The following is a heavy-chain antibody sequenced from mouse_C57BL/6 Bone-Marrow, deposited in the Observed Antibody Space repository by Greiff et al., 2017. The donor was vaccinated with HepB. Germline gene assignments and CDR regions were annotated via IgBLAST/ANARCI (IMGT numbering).Heavy chain of an antibody. CDR1: GYSITSGYY. V-gene: IGHV3-6*01. D-gene: IGHD2-4*01. CDR3: ARDYDYDWFAY. J-gene: IGHJ3*01. Sequence: EVKLVESGPGLVKPSQSLSLTCSVTGYSITSGYYLNWIRQFPGNKLEWMGYISYDGSNNYNPSLKNRISITRDTSKNQFFLKLNSVTTEDTATYYCARDYDYDWFAYWGQGTLVTVSA. CDR2: ISYDGSN.